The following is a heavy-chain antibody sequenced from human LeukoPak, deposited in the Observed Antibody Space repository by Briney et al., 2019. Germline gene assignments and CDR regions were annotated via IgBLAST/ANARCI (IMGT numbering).Heavy chain of an antibody. D-gene: IGHD3-3*01. CDR3: AREHDFWSSYRTPSQLDY. Sequence: PSQTLSLTCTVSGGSISSSSYYWGWIRQPPGKGLEWIGSIYYIGSTYYNPSLKSRVTISVDTSKNQFSLKLTSVTAADTAVYYCAREHDFWSSYRTPSQLDYWGQGTLVTVSS. J-gene: IGHJ4*02. V-gene: IGHV4-39*02. CDR2: IYYIGST. CDR1: GGSISSSSYY.